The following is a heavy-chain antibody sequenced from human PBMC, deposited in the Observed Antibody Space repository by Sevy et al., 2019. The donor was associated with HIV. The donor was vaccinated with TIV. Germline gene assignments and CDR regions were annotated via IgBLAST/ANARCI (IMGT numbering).Heavy chain of an antibody. CDR2: IYPGDSDT. V-gene: IGHV5-51*01. Sequence: GESLKISCKGSGYSFISYWIGWVRQMPGKGLEWMGIIYPGDSDTRYSPSFQGQVTISADKSISTAYLQWSGLKASDTAMYYCARQLTTVTRADAFDIWGQGTMVTVSS. D-gene: IGHD4-17*01. CDR1: GYSFISYW. CDR3: ARQLTTVTRADAFDI. J-gene: IGHJ3*02.